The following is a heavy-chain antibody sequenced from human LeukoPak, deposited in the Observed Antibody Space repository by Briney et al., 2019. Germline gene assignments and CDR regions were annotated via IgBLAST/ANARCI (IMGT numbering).Heavy chain of an antibody. J-gene: IGHJ6*03. CDR1: GYTFTSYD. D-gene: IGHD3-22*01. CDR2: MNPNSGNT. V-gene: IGHV1-8*01. Sequence: ASVKVSCKASGYTFTSYDMNWVRQATGQGLEWMGWMNPNSGNTGYAQKFQGRVTMTRNTSISTAYMELSSLRSEDTAVYYCARSGGIVDENYMDVWGKGTTVTVSS. CDR3: ARSGGIVDENYMDV.